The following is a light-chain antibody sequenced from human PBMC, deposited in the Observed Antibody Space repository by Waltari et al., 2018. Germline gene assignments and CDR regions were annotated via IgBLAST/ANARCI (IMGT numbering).Light chain of an antibody. Sequence: QSALTQPASVSGSPGQSITISCTGTSSDIGGYNYVSWYQQHPGKAPKLMIFDVARWPSGVCNRFSCSKSCNTASLTISGLQAEDEADYYCASYTTTRTVVFGGGTKVTVL. CDR1: SSDIGGYNY. CDR2: DVA. CDR3: ASYTTTRTVV. J-gene: IGLJ2*01. V-gene: IGLV2-14*01.